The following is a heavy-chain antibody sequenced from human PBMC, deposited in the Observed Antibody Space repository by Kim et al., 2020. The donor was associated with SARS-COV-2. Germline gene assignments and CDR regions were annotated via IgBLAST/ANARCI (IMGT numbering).Heavy chain of an antibody. D-gene: IGHD6-19*01. CDR2: INAGNGNT. J-gene: IGHJ4*02. CDR3: ARDRGGAVAGTFDY. V-gene: IGHV1-3*01. Sequence: ASVKVSCKASGYTFTSYAMHWVRQAPGQRLEWMGWINAGNGNTKYSQKFQGRVTITRDTSASTAYMELSSLRSEDTAVYYCARDRGGAVAGTFDYWGQGTLVTVSS. CDR1: GYTFTSYA.